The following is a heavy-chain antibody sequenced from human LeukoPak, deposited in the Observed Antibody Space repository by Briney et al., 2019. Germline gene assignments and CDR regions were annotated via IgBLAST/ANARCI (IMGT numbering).Heavy chain of an antibody. V-gene: IGHV4-59*11. CDR1: GGSISSHY. Sequence: PSETLSLTCTVSGGSISSHYWSWIRQPPGKGLEWIGYIYYSGSTNYNPSLKSRVTISVDTSKNQFSLKLSSATAADTAVYYCARDHHYCSGGSCYSGTSYYYYMDVWGKGTTVTVSS. J-gene: IGHJ6*03. D-gene: IGHD2-15*01. CDR3: ARDHHYCSGGSCYSGTSYYYYMDV. CDR2: IYYSGST.